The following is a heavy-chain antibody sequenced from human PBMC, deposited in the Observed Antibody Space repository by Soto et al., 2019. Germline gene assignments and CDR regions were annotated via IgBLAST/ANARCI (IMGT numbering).Heavy chain of an antibody. V-gene: IGHV3-7*05. J-gene: IGHJ4*02. CDR1: GFTFRGYW. Sequence: GGSLRLSCAASGFTFRGYWMSWVRQAPGKGLEWVANINLAGSATYHADSVKGRFTISRANSKNTLYLQMNSLRAEDTAVYHCVKGSSDGRPYYFDYWGQGTLVTV. D-gene: IGHD2-15*01. CDR3: VKGSSDGRPYYFDY. CDR2: INLAGSAT.